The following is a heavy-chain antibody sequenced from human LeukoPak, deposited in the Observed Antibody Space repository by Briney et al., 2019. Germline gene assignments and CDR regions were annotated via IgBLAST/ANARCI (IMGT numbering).Heavy chain of an antibody. D-gene: IGHD6-13*01. CDR1: TFTFSNYW. J-gene: IGHJ4*02. CDR2: INIDGRSI. Sequence: GGSLRLSCAASTFTFSNYWLHWVRQAPGKGLVWVSRINIDGRSISYADSVKGRFTISRDNAKNTLYLQMNSLRAEDTAVYKCARVPATGTAFDDWGQGTLVTVSS. V-gene: IGHV3-74*01. CDR3: ARVPATGTAFDD.